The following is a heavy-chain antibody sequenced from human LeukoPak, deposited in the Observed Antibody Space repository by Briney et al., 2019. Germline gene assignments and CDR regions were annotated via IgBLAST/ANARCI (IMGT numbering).Heavy chain of an antibody. J-gene: IGHJ3*02. D-gene: IGHD1-1*01. CDR2: IYHSGST. CDR3: ARARTGTTAFDI. V-gene: IGHV4-30-2*01. CDR1: GGSFSGYS. Sequence: SETLSLTCAVYGGSFSGYSWSWIRQPPGKGLEWIGYIYHSGSTYYNPSLKSRVTISVDRSKNQFSLKLSSVTAADTAVYYCARARTGTTAFDIWGQGTMVTVSS.